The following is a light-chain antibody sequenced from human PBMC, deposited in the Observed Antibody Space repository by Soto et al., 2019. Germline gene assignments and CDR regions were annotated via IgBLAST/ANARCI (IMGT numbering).Light chain of an antibody. CDR3: SAWDDSLTGVI. V-gene: IGLV1-44*01. Sequence: QSVLTQPPSASGTPGQSVTISCSGSTSNIGSYTVNWYQQLPGTAPKLLIYSNNQRPSGVPDRFSGSKSGTSASLAISGLQSEDEADYYCSAWDDSLTGVIFGGGTKLTVL. J-gene: IGLJ2*01. CDR1: TSNIGSYT. CDR2: SNN.